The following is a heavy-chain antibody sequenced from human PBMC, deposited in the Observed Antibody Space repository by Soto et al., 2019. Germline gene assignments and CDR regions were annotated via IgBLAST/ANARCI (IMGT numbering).Heavy chain of an antibody. V-gene: IGHV1-69*04. Sequence: SVKVSCKASGYTFTSYGISWVRQAPGQGLEWMGRIIPILGIANYAQKFQGRVTITADKSTSTAYMELSSLRSEDTAVYYCASGSGSYWSAFDIWGQGTMVTVSS. D-gene: IGHD1-26*01. CDR2: IIPILGIA. J-gene: IGHJ3*02. CDR3: ASGSGSYWSAFDI. CDR1: GYTFTSYG.